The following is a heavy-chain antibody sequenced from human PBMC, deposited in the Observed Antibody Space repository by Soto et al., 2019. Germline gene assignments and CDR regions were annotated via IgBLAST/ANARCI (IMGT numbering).Heavy chain of an antibody. V-gene: IGHV5-51*01. CDR3: ARHGSSGGRSHSGWFDP. J-gene: IGHJ5*02. CDR2: IWPSDSDT. Sequence: GESLKISCKGSGYSFTTYWIAWVRQMPGKGLEWMGIIWPSDSDTRYSPSFQGQVTISADTSISTAYLQLSSLKASDTAMYYCARHGSSGGRSHSGWFDPRGPGTLLTVS. CDR1: GYSFTTYW. D-gene: IGHD2-15*01.